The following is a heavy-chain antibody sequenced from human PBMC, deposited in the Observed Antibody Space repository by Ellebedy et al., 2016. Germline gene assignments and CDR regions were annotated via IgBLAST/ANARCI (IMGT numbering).Heavy chain of an antibody. CDR2: ISDNNAYI. Sequence: GGSLRLSCVGAGLTFESYSMNWVRQAPGKGLEWVSSISDNNAYIYYVDSVKGRFTISRDNAAKSLYLQMNSLRADDTGVYYCAGGRSGTLSVDYWGQGSLVTVSS. CDR3: AGGRSGTLSVDY. D-gene: IGHD1-26*01. J-gene: IGHJ4*02. CDR1: GLTFESYS. V-gene: IGHV3-21*01.